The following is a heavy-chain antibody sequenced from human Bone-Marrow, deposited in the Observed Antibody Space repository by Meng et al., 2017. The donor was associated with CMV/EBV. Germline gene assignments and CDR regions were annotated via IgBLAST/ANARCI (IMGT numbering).Heavy chain of an antibody. CDR2: ISAYNGNT. V-gene: IGHV1-18*01. CDR3: ARDYVGATYYYYYYGMDV. D-gene: IGHD1-26*01. J-gene: IGHJ6*02. CDR1: GYTFTGYG. Sequence: ASVKVSCKASGYTFTGYGISWVRQAPGQGLEWMGWISAYNGNTNYAQKLQGRVTMTTDTSTSTAYMELRSLRSDDTAVYYCARDYVGATYYYYYYGMDVWGQGTTDTVSS.